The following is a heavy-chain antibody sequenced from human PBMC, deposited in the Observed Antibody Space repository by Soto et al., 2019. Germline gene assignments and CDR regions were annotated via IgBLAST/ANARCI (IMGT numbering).Heavy chain of an antibody. CDR3: ARHNPSLPPYFCGSSGYFSRYFDY. CDR2: IIPIFGTA. Sequence: SVEVSFKASGCTVSSYAISCLRQAPAQELEWMGGIIPIFGTASYAQKFQGRVTITEDEFTSTAYMELSSLRSEDTAVYYCARHNPSLPPYFCGSSGYFSRYFDYWGQGTLVTVSS. V-gene: IGHV1-69*13. D-gene: IGHD3-22*01. J-gene: IGHJ4*02. CDR1: GCTVSSYA.